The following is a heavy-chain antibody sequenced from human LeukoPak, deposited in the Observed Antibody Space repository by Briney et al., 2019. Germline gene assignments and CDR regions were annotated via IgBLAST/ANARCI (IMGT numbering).Heavy chain of an antibody. CDR1: GGSISSSSYY. CDR2: IYYSGST. J-gene: IGHJ4*02. V-gene: IGHV4-39*01. CDR3: ARHPLAGATAPNYFDY. Sequence: PSETLSLTCTVSGGSISSSSYYWGWIRQPPGKGLEWIGSIYYSGSTYYNPSLKSRVTISVDTSKNQFSLTLSSVTAADTAVYYCARHPLAGATAPNYFDYWGQGTLVTVSS. D-gene: IGHD6-25*01.